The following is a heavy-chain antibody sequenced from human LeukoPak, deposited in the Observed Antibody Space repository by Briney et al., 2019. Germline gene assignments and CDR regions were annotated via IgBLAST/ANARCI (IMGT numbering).Heavy chain of an antibody. CDR3: ASVQLTSWYNLDS. V-gene: IGHV4-39*02. CDR2: IYYSGST. CDR1: GGSISSSDYY. D-gene: IGHD6-13*01. J-gene: IGHJ4*02. Sequence: RPSETLSLTCVVSGGSISSSDYYWGWIRQPPEKGLEWIGNIYYSGSTYYNPSLKSRVTISLDTSMNHISLNLTSVTAADSALYYCASVQLTSWYNLDSWGQGTLVTVSS.